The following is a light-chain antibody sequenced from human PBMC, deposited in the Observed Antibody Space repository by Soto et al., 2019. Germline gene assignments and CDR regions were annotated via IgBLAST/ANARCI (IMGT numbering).Light chain of an antibody. J-gene: IGLJ1*01. CDR1: SSDVGGYNY. CDR3: SSYTSSSTRV. V-gene: IGLV2-14*01. Sequence: QSALTQPASVSGSPGQSITISCTGTSSDVGGYNYVSWYQPNPGKAPKLMIYDVNNRPSGVSYRFSGSKSGNTASLTISGLQAEDEADYYCSSYTSSSTRVFGTGTKLTVL. CDR2: DVN.